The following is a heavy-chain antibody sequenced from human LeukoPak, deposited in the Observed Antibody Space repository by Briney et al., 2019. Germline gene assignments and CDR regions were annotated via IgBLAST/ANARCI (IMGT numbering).Heavy chain of an antibody. V-gene: IGHV4-59*01. CDR1: GGSISSYY. CDR2: IYYSGST. D-gene: IGHD3-10*01. J-gene: IGHJ4*02. Sequence: SETLSLTCTVSGGSISSYYWSWIRQPPGKGLEWIGYIYYSGSTNYNPSLKSRVTISVDTSKNQFSLKLNSMTAADTAVYYCARVVDVYYSRGNFDYWGQGTLVTVSS. CDR3: ARVVDVYYSRGNFDY.